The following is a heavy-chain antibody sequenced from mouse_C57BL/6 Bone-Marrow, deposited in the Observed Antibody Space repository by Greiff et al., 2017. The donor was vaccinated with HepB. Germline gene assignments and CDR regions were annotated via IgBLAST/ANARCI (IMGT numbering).Heavy chain of an antibody. CDR1: GYAFSSSW. Sequence: VQLQESGPELVKPGASVKISCKASGYAFSSSWMNWVKQRPGKGLEWIGRIYPGDGDTNYNGKFKGKATLTADKSSSTAYMQLSSLASEDSAVYFCARDYGNPGFDVWGTGTTVTVSS. J-gene: IGHJ1*03. D-gene: IGHD1-1*01. CDR3: ARDYGNPGFDV. V-gene: IGHV1-82*01. CDR2: IYPGDGDT.